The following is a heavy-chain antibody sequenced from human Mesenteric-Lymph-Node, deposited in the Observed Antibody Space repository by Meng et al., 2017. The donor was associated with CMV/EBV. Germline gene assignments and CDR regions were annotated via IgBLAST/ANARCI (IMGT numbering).Heavy chain of an antibody. D-gene: IGHD2-2*02. Sequence: GGSLRLSCAASGFTFSTYAMHWVRQAPGKGLEWVAVTSYDGRKKDYVDSVKGRFTISRDNSKNTLYLQMNSLRIEDTAVYFCAKDSPPYTSTWYGFFDCWGQGTLVTVSS. CDR1: GFTFSTYA. V-gene: IGHV3-30*18. CDR3: AKDSPPYTSTWYGFFDC. CDR2: TSYDGRKK. J-gene: IGHJ4*02.